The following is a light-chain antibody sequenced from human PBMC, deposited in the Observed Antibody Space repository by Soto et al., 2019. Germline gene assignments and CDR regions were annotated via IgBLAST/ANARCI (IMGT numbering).Light chain of an antibody. CDR2: SNN. J-gene: IGLJ3*02. CDR3: AAWDDSLSAWV. Sequence: QSVLTQPPSASGTPGQRVTISCSGSSSNIGSNYVYWYQQLPGTAPKLLIYSNNQRPSGVPDRFSGSKSGTSASLAISGLRSEDEADYYCAAWDDSLSAWVFGGGTQVTVL. V-gene: IGLV1-47*02. CDR1: SSNIGSNY.